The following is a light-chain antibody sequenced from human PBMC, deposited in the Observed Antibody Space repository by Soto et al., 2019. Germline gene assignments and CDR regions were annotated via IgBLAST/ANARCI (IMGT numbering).Light chain of an antibody. CDR3: SSYAGSNNLYV. Sequence: QSVLTQPPSASGSPGQSVTISCTGTSSDVGGYNYVSWYQQHPGKAPKLMTYEVSKRPSGVPDRFSGSKSGNTASLTVSGLQAEDEADYYCSSYAGSNNLYVFGTGTKLTVL. CDR1: SSDVGGYNY. V-gene: IGLV2-8*01. CDR2: EVS. J-gene: IGLJ1*01.